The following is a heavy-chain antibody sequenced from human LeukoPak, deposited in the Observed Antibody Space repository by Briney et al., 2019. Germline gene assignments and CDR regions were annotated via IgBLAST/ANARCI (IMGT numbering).Heavy chain of an antibody. CDR1: GYTFTSYD. CDR3: AIYDFWSGYLITGYYYYGMDV. D-gene: IGHD3-3*01. V-gene: IGHV1-8*01. CDR2: MNPNSGNI. J-gene: IGHJ6*02. Sequence: ASVKVSCKASGYTFTSYDINWVRQATGQGLEWMGWMNPNSGNIGYAQKFQGRVTMTRNTSISTAYMELSSLRSEDTAVYYCAIYDFWSGYLITGYYYYGMDVWGQGTTVTVSS.